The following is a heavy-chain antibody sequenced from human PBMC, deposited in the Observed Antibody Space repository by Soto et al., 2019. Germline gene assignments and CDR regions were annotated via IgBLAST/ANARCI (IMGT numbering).Heavy chain of an antibody. CDR2: IYHTGNA. CDR3: ARDFFDSSDYTTNWFEP. Sequence: PSETLSLTCSVSGDSISNSRFYWAWIRQPPGEGLEWIGSIYHTGNAYYNPSLKSRVTIPVDTSKNQFSLKLTSVTAADAALYYCARDFFDSSDYTTNWFEPWGQGTLVTVSS. V-gene: IGHV4-39*01. J-gene: IGHJ5*02. D-gene: IGHD3-22*01. CDR1: GDSISNSRFY.